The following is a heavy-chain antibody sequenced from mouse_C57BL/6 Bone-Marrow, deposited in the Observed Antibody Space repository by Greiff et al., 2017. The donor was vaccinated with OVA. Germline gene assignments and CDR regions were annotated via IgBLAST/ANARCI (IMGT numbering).Heavy chain of an antibody. V-gene: IGHV1-61*01. J-gene: IGHJ4*01. CDR2: IYPSDSET. CDR1: GFTFTSYC. CDR3: ARNGNYEDYYAMDC. D-gene: IGHD2-1*01. Sequence: QVQLQQSGAELVRPGSSVKLSCKASGFTFTSYCMDWVKQRPGQGLEWIGNIYPSDSETHYNQKFKDKATMTVDKSSSTAYMQLSSLTSEDPAVYYCARNGNYEDYYAMDCWGQGTSVTVSS.